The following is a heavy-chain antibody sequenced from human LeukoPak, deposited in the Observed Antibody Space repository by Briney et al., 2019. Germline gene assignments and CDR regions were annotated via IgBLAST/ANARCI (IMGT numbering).Heavy chain of an antibody. CDR1: GFTFSSHW. D-gene: IGHD4-17*01. J-gene: IGHJ4*02. V-gene: IGHV3-74*01. Sequence: GGSLRLSCAASGFTFSSHWMHWVRQAPGKGLVWVSRFGNDGSSTNSADSVKGRFTISRDNAKNTLYLQMNSLRAEDTAVYYCASSPPDDYGDYSDYWGQGTLVTVSS. CDR3: ASSPPDDYGDYSDY. CDR2: FGNDGSST.